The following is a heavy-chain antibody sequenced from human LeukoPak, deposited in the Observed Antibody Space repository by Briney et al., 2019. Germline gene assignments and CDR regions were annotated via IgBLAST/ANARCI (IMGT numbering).Heavy chain of an antibody. J-gene: IGHJ4*02. Sequence: GGSLRLSCAASGFTFSSYWMSWVRQAPGKGLEWVANIKQDGSEKYYVDSVKGRFTISRDNAKNSLYLQMNSLRAEDTAVYYCARLRLEQWLVPSYYFDYWGQGTLVTVSS. D-gene: IGHD6-19*01. CDR2: IKQDGSEK. CDR1: GFTFSSYW. V-gene: IGHV3-7*01. CDR3: ARLRLEQWLVPSYYFDY.